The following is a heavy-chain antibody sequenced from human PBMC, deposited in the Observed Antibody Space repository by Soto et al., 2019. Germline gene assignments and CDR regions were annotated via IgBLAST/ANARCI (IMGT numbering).Heavy chain of an antibody. V-gene: IGHV3-15*01. CDR2: IKSEVDGGTT. CDR1: GFTFPNAW. Sequence: EVRLAESGGGLVRPGGSLRLSCATSGFTFPNAWMSWVRQAPGKGLEWVGRIKSEVDGGTTDFAAPVKGRFNISRDDVRDTLYLEMNSLKIEDTAVYYCTPAPGRNLIFWGQGALVTVSS. CDR3: TPAPGRNLIF. D-gene: IGHD2-8*02. J-gene: IGHJ4*02.